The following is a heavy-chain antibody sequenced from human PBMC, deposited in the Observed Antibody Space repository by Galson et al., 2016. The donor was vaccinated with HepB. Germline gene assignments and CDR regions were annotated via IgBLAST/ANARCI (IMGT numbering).Heavy chain of an antibody. CDR3: GKVLSWYEGYFAP. J-gene: IGHJ5*02. V-gene: IGHV4-61*05. CDR2: CNHSGST. Sequence: SETLSLTCAVSGVSVSGSNYYWAWLRQPPGKGLEWIGECNHSGSTSYNPSLKSRVTISMDKSKNQFSLNLMSVTAADTAVDFCGKVLSWYEGYFAPWGQGTLVTVS. CDR1: GVSVSGSNYY. D-gene: IGHD6-13*01.